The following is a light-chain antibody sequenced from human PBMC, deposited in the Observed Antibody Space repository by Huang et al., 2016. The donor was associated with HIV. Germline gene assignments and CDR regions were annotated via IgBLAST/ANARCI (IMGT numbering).Light chain of an antibody. CDR3: QQYYNIPWT. V-gene: IGKV4-1*01. Sequence: DIVLTQSPDSLAVSLGERATINCKSSQSVLYSSNNKDYLAWSQQTPGQSPKLLIYWASTRESGVPDRFSGSGSGTDFTLTISDLQAGDVAVYYCQQYYNIPWTFGQGTKVEIK. CDR2: WAS. J-gene: IGKJ1*01. CDR1: QSVLYSSNNKDY.